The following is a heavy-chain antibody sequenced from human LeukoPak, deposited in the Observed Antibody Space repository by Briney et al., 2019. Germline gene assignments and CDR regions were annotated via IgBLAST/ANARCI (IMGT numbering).Heavy chain of an antibody. CDR1: GFTFSSYS. CDR3: ARGNQPLRDFDY. J-gene: IGHJ4*02. V-gene: IGHV3-21*01. Sequence: GGSLRLSCAASGFTFSSYSMNWVRQAPGKGLEWVSSISSSSSYIYYADSVKGRFTISRDNAKNSLYLQMNSLRAEDTAVYYCARGNQPLRDFDYWGQGTLVTVSS. D-gene: IGHD2-2*01. CDR2: ISSSSSYI.